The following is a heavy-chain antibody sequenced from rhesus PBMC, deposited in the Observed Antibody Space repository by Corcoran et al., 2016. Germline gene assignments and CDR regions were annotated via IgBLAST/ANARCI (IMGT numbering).Heavy chain of an antibody. V-gene: IGHV4S10*01. D-gene: IGHD5-24*01. Sequence: QVQLQESGPGVVKPSETLSLTCAVSGGSISDSYRWSWIREPPGKGLGWIEYVYGSSTSTNYSPSLKSRVTISKDTSKNQFSLKLSSVTAADTAVYYCARGWYSGYSFDYWGQGVLVTVSS. CDR1: GGSISDSYR. J-gene: IGHJ4*01. CDR2: VYGSSTST. CDR3: ARGWYSGYSFDY.